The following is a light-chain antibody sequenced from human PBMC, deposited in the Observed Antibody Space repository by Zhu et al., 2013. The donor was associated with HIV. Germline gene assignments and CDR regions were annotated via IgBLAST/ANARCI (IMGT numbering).Light chain of an antibody. CDR3: QQYNSWPRT. CDR1: QNIGTN. V-gene: IGKV3-15*01. J-gene: IGKJ1*01. Sequence: EIVMTQSPGTLSVSPGEGATLSCTTSQNIGTNLAWYQQRPGQAPRLLIYGASSRATGVPGRFSAGGSGTEFTLTISGLQSEDFAVYYCQQYNSWPRTFGQGTKVEIK. CDR2: GAS.